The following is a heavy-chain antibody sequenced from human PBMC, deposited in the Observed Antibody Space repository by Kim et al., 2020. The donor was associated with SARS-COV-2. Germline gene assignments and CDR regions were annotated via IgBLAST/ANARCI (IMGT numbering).Heavy chain of an antibody. J-gene: IGHJ3*02. D-gene: IGHD1-26*01. CDR3: ARHRTYSGSYQRPVAPANDAVDI. V-gene: IGHV4-34*01. CDR2: INHSGST. Sequence: SETLSLTCAVYGGSFSGYYWSWIRQPPGKGLEWIGEINHSGSTNYNPSLKSRVTISVDTSKNQFSLKLSSVTAADTAVYYCARHRTYSGSYQRPVAPANDAVDIWGQGTMVTVSS. CDR1: GGSFSGYY.